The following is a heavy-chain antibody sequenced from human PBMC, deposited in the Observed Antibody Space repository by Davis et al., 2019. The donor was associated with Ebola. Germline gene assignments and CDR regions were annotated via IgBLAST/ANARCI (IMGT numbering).Heavy chain of an antibody. Sequence: SETLSLTCAVYSGSFSGYYWSWIRQPPGKGLEWIGEINHSGSTNYNPSLKSRVTISVDTSKNQFSLKLSSVIAADTAVYYCVRGFGGQQTYDYWGRGTLVSVSP. CDR1: SGSFSGYY. CDR3: VRGFGGQQTYDY. D-gene: IGHD6-13*01. V-gene: IGHV4-34*01. CDR2: INHSGST. J-gene: IGHJ4*02.